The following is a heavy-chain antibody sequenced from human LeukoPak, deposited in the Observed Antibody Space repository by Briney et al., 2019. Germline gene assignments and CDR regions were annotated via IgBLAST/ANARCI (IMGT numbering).Heavy chain of an antibody. Sequence: SVKVSCKASGGTFSSYAISWVRQAPGQGLEWMGGIIPIFGTANYAQKFQGRVTITADESTSTAYMELSSLRSEDAAVYYCARDQYSSGWGHACDVWGQGTMVTVSS. CDR2: IIPIFGTA. CDR1: GGTFSSYA. CDR3: ARDQYSSGWGHACDV. J-gene: IGHJ3*01. V-gene: IGHV1-69*01. D-gene: IGHD6-19*01.